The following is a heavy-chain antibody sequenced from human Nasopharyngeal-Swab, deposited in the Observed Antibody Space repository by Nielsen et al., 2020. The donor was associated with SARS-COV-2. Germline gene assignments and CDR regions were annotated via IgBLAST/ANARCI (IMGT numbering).Heavy chain of an antibody. J-gene: IGHJ6*02. CDR3: AKWMVRGRHYLNYGMDV. CDR1: GFTFSHYA. D-gene: IGHD3-10*01. V-gene: IGHV3-23*01. CDR2: ISDSGYNT. Sequence: GGSLRLSCAVSGFTFSHYAMTWVRQAPGKGLEWVSLISDSGYNTYYSDSAKGRFTISRDNSKNILYLQMNSLRAEDTAVYYCAKWMVRGRHYLNYGMDVWGQGTTVTVSS.